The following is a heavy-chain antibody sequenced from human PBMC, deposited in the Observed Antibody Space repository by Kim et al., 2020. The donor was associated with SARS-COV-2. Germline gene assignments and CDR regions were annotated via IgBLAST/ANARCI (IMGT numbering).Heavy chain of an antibody. J-gene: IGHJ6*02. Sequence: KRRVTISVSTSKNQFSLKLSSVTAADTAVYYCARVQVGARYYYYYYGMDVWGQGTTVTVSS. D-gene: IGHD1-26*01. V-gene: IGHV4-59*01. CDR3: ARVQVGARYYYYYYGMDV.